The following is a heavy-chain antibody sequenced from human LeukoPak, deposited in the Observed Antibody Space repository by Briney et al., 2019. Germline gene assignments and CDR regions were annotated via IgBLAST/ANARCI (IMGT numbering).Heavy chain of an antibody. D-gene: IGHD1-20*01. V-gene: IGHV4-39*01. Sequence: SETLSLTCTVSGGSISSSSYYWGWIRQPPGKGLEWIGSIYYSGSTYYNPSLKSRVTISVDTSKNQFSLKLSSVTAADTAAYYCARQTNNWNDPNFDYWGQGTLVTVSS. CDR3: ARQTNNWNDPNFDY. CDR1: GGSISSSSYY. CDR2: IYYSGST. J-gene: IGHJ4*02.